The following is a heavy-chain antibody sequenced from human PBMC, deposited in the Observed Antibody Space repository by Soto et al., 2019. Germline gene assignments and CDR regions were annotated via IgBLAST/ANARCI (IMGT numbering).Heavy chain of an antibody. J-gene: IGHJ5*02. CDR2: ISSSGSTI. D-gene: IGHD4-4*01. V-gene: IGHV3-11*01. Sequence: GGSLRLSCAASGFTFSDYYMSWIRQAPGKGLEWVSYISSSGSTIYYADSVKGRFTISRDNSKNSLYLQMNSLRAEDTAVYYCAKAMTTVTTWAEKTFDPWGQGTLVTVSS. CDR3: AKAMTTVTTWAEKTFDP. CDR1: GFTFSDYY.